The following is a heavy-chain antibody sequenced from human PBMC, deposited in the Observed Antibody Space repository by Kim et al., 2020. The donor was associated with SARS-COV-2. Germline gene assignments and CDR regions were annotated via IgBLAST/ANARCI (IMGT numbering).Heavy chain of an antibody. CDR1: GFTFYTYG. CDR3: ARDEGITMVREVVIPVNDY. V-gene: IGHV3-48*02. Sequence: GGSLRLSCAASGFTFYTYGMNWVRQAPGKGLEWISFISGSSATIFYADSVKGRFTISRDNAKNSLYLQMNSLRDEDTAIYYCARDEGITMVREVVIPVNDYWGQGTLVTVSS. D-gene: IGHD3-10*01. CDR2: ISGSSATI. J-gene: IGHJ4*02.